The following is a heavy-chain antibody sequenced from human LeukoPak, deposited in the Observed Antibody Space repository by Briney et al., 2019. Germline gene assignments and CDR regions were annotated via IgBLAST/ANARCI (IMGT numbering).Heavy chain of an antibody. J-gene: IGHJ5*02. CDR1: GYTFAGYY. Sequence: ASVKVPCKASGYTFAGYYIHWVRQAPGQGLEWMGRVNPNNGVPNYAQKFQGRVTMTRDTAISTFYMELSSLRSDDTAVYFCAREVGYSSSYYGRFDPWGQGTLVIVSS. CDR2: VNPNNGVP. D-gene: IGHD2-2*01. V-gene: IGHV1-2*06. CDR3: AREVGYSSSYYGRFDP.